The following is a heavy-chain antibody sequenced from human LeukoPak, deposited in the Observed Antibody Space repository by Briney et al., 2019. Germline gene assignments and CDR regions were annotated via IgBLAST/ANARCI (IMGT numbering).Heavy chain of an antibody. Sequence: PETLSLTCAVYGGSFSVYYWSCIRQPPGEGLEWIGEINHSGSTNYNPPLKSRVTISVDTSKNQFSLKLSSVTAADTAVYYCARGLYYYDGSALDDWGQGTLVTASS. V-gene: IGHV4-34*01. D-gene: IGHD3-22*01. CDR1: GGSFSVYY. J-gene: IGHJ4*02. CDR3: ARGLYYYDGSALDD. CDR2: INHSGST.